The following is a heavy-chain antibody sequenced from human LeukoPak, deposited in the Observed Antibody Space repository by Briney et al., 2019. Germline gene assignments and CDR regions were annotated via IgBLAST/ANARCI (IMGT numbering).Heavy chain of an antibody. CDR1: GFTFSSYA. V-gene: IGHV3-30-3*01. Sequence: GRSLRLSCAASGFTFSSYAMHWVRQAPGKGLEWVAVISYDGSNKYYADSVKGKGRFTISRDNSKNTLYLQMNSLRAEDTAVYYCARVWRELPPHHWYFDLWGRGTLVTVSS. D-gene: IGHD1-26*01. CDR2: ISYDGSNK. CDR3: ARVWRELPPHHWYFDL. J-gene: IGHJ2*01.